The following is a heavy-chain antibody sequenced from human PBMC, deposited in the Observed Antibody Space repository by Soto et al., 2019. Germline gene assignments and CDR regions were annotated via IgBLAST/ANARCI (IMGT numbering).Heavy chain of an antibody. CDR3: ARGGYAILQFDP. D-gene: IGHD2-8*01. J-gene: IGHJ5*02. CDR1: GCFVSSGGYY. CDR2: IYYSGST. V-gene: IGHV4-61*08. Sequence: SDTLSVTRTVSGCFVSSGGYYWSCIRMPPGKGLEWIGYIYYSGSTNYNPSLKSRVTISVDTSKNQFSLKLSSVTAADTAVYYCARGGYAILQFDPWGQGTLVTVSS.